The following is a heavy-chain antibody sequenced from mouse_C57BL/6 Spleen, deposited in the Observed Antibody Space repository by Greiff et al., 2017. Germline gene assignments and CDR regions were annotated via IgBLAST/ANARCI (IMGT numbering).Heavy chain of an antibody. CDR1: GYTFTSYG. CDR3: AKEGNYSNHWYFDV. CDR2: IYPRSGNT. D-gene: IGHD2-5*01. Sequence: VQLQQSGAELARPGASVKLSCKASGYTFTSYGISWVKQRTGQGLEWIGEIYPRSGNTYYNEKFKGKATLTADKSSSTAYMELRSLTSEDSAVYFCAKEGNYSNHWYFDVWGTGTTVTVSS. V-gene: IGHV1-81*01. J-gene: IGHJ1*03.